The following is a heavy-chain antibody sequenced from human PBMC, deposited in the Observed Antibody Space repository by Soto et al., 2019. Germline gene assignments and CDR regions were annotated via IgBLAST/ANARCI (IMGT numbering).Heavy chain of an antibody. CDR2: ISYDGSNK. CDR3: AKEDCSGGSCYSTYYYYGMDV. CDR1: GFTFSSYG. V-gene: IGHV3-30*18. Sequence: GGSLRLSCAASGFTFSSYGMHWVRQAPGKGLEWVAVISYDGSNKYYADSVKGRFTISRDNSKNTLYLQMNSLRAEDTAVYYCAKEDCSGGSCYSTYYYYGMDVWGQGTTVTVSS. J-gene: IGHJ6*02. D-gene: IGHD2-15*01.